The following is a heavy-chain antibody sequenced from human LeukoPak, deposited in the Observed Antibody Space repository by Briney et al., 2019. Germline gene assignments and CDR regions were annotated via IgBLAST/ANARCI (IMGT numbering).Heavy chain of an antibody. D-gene: IGHD3-3*01. Sequence: PSETLSLTCTVSGGSISSHYWSWIRQPPGKGLEWIGYIYYSGSTNYNPSLKSRVTISVDTSKNQFSLKLSSVTAADTAVYYCARGAHDFWSGYYSWDYYYYYYMDVWGKGTTVTVSS. CDR1: GGSISSHY. V-gene: IGHV4-59*11. CDR2: IYYSGST. CDR3: ARGAHDFWSGYYSWDYYYYYYMDV. J-gene: IGHJ6*03.